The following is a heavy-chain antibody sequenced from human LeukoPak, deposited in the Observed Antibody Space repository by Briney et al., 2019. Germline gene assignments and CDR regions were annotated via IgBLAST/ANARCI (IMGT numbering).Heavy chain of an antibody. D-gene: IGHD2-2*01. CDR2: ISYDGSNK. J-gene: IGHJ5*02. V-gene: IGHV3-30*03. Sequence: GRSLRLSCAASGFTFSSYGMHWVRQAPGKGLEWVAVISYDGSNKYYADSVKGRFTISRNNSNNTLYLQMNSLRSDDTAVYYCARVPAAIMDWFDPWGQGTLVTVSS. CDR3: ARVPAAIMDWFDP. CDR1: GFTFSSYG.